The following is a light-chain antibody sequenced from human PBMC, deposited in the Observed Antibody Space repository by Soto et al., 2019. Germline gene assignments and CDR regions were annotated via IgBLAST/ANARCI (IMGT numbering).Light chain of an antibody. Sequence: EIVLTQSPGTLSLSPGDRASLSCRASQSVTNNYLSWYQQKPGQAPRLLMSASNRATGIPDRFSGSGSGTDFTLTISRLEPEDFAVYYCQQYGSSPSWTFGQGTKV. V-gene: IGKV3-20*01. CDR3: QQYGSSPSWT. J-gene: IGKJ1*01. CDR2: AS. CDR1: QSVTNNY.